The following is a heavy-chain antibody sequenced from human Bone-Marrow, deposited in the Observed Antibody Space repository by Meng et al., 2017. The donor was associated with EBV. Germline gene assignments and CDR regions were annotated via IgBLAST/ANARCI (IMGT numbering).Heavy chain of an antibody. CDR3: ARGRGYSSPNFDY. V-gene: IGHV4-34*01. Sequence: VQLQQWGEGLLKHSEPRYLTCAVYVGSLSGYYWSWIRQLTGKGLEWIGEINHSGSTKYNPSLKSRVTISVDTSKNQFSLKLSSVTAADTAVYYCARGRGYSSPNFDYWGQGTLVTVSS. CDR1: VGSLSGYY. CDR2: INHSGST. J-gene: IGHJ4*02. D-gene: IGHD6-13*01.